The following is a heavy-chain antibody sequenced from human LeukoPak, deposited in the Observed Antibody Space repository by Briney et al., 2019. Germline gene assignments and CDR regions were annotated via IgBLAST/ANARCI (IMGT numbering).Heavy chain of an antibody. CDR3: AGRSGGSCYSRGKYGVDV. D-gene: IGHD2-15*01. CDR1: GLTFSSYA. J-gene: IGHJ6*02. CDR2: ISTSGDFT. Sequence: PGGSLRLSCATSGLTFSSYAMNWVRQAPGKGLECVSFISTSGDFTYYAASVKGRFTVSRDNSKNTLYLQMNSLRADDTAVYYCAGRSGGSCYSRGKYGVDVWGQGTTVIVSS. V-gene: IGHV3-23*01.